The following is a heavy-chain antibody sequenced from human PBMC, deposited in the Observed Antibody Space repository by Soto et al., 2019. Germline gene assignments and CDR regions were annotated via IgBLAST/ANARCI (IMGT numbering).Heavy chain of an antibody. J-gene: IGHJ3*02. CDR1: GFRFDGHA. V-gene: IGHV3-9*01. CDR2: LGWNSGDV. CDR3: ARDRGNMYVSHAFSI. D-gene: IGHD2-8*01. Sequence: SLRLSCVASGFRFDGHAMHWVRQTPGKGLEWVSGLGWNSGDVDYADFVKGRFTISRDNAKNSLYLQMNSLRAEDTAVYSCARDRGNMYVSHAFSIWGQGTTVTVSS.